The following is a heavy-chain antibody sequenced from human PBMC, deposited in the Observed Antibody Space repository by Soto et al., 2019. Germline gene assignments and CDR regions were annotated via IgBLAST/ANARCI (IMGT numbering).Heavy chain of an antibody. D-gene: IGHD2-2*01. CDR1: GFFFGGYG. CDR2: NWNDEKTK. CDR3: ARDGASGSSSAMFDY. Sequence: QVQLVDSGGGVVQPGRSLRLSCAASGFFFGGYGMHWVRQAPGKGLEWVAGNWNDEKTKFYADSVKGRFTISRDNSKNTLWLQMDSLRAEDTAVYYCARDGASGSSSAMFDYWSQGTLVTVSS. J-gene: IGHJ4*02. V-gene: IGHV3-33*01.